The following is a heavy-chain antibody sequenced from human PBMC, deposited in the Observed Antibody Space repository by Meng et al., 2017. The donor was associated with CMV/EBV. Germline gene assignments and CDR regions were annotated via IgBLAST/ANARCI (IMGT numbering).Heavy chain of an antibody. CDR3: ARAFVRTSPPDY. CDR1: GFTFSTYE. CDR2: ISSSGSTI. D-gene: IGHD6-6*01. J-gene: IGHJ4*02. Sequence: GESLKISCAGSGFTFSTYEMNWVRQAPGKGLEWLSYISSSGSTIYYADSVKGRFTISRDNAKNSLYLQMNSLRAEDTAVYYCARAFVRTSPPDYWGQGTLVTVSS. V-gene: IGHV3-48*03.